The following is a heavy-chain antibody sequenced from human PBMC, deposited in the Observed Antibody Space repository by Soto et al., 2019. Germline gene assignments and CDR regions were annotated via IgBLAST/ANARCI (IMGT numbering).Heavy chain of an antibody. V-gene: IGHV4-31*03. Sequence: QVQLQESGPGLVKPSQTLSLTCTVSGGSISSGGYYWSWIRQHPGKGLEWIGYIYYSGSTYYNPSLKSRVTVSVDTSKNQFSLKLSSVTAADTAVYYCARTNSSSWQITFDYWGQGTLVTVSS. D-gene: IGHD6-13*01. J-gene: IGHJ4*02. CDR2: IYYSGST. CDR1: GGSISSGGYY. CDR3: ARTNSSSWQITFDY.